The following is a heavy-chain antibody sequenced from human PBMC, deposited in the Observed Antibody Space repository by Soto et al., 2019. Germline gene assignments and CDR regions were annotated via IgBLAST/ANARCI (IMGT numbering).Heavy chain of an antibody. CDR3: ASGAAAGTGGVY. CDR2: IYYSGST. Sequence: QLQLQESGPGLVKPSETLSLTCTVSGGSISSSSYYWGWIRQPPGKGLEWIGSIYYSGSTYYNPSLKSRVTISVDTSKNQFSLKLSSVTAADTAVYYCASGAAAGTGGVYWGQGTLVTVPS. V-gene: IGHV4-39*01. D-gene: IGHD6-13*01. J-gene: IGHJ4*02. CDR1: GGSISSSSYY.